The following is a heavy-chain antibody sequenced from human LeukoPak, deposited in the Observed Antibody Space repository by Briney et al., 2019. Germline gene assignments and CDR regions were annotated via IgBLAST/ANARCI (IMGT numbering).Heavy chain of an antibody. CDR3: ARSPISTTYYYDSSGPNAFDI. D-gene: IGHD3-22*01. V-gene: IGHV1-2*02. J-gene: IGHJ3*02. CDR2: INPNSGGT. Sequence: GASVKVSCKASGYTFTGYYMHWVRQAPGQGLEWMGWINPNSGGTNYAQKFQGRVTMTRDTSISTAYMELSRLRSGDTAVYYCARSPISTTYYYDSSGPNAFDIWGQGTMVTVSS. CDR1: GYTFTGYY.